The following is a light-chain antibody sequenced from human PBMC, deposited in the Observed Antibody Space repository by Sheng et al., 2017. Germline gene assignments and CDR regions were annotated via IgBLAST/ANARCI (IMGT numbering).Light chain of an antibody. CDR2: KAS. CDR1: QSISSW. J-gene: IGKJ1*01. Sequence: DIQMTQSPSTLSASVGDRVTITCRASQSISSWLAWYQQKPGKAPKLLIYKASSLESGVPSRFSGSGSGTEFTLTISSLQPDDFATYYCQQYSRNSRTFGQGTKVDIK. V-gene: IGKV1-5*03. CDR3: QQYSRNSRT.